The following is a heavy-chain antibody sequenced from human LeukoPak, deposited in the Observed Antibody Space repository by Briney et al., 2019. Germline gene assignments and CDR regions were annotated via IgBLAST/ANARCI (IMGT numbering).Heavy chain of an antibody. D-gene: IGHD4-17*01. CDR3: ARGGEYGDYPDY. CDR2: ISSSGSTI. V-gene: IGHV3-48*03. CDR1: GFTFSSYE. Sequence: GGSLRLSCAASGFTFSSYEMNWVRQAPGKGLEWVSCISSSGSTIYYADSVKGRFTISRDNAKNSLYLQMNSLRAEDTAAYYCARGGEYGDYPDYWGQGTLVTVSS. J-gene: IGHJ4*02.